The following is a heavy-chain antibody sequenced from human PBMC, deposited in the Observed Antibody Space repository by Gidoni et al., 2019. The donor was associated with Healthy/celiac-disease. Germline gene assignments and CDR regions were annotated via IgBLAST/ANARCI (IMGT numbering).Heavy chain of an antibody. CDR1: TFSSYA. CDR3: ARGISQQLGEMDYYYGMDV. J-gene: IGHJ6*02. CDR2: ISYDGSNK. V-gene: IGHV3-30*04. Sequence: TFSSYAMHWVRQAPGKGLEWVAVISYDGSNKYYADSVKGRFTIYRDNSKNTLYLQMNSLRAEDTAVYYCARGISQQLGEMDYYYGMDVWGQGTTVTVSS. D-gene: IGHD6-13*01.